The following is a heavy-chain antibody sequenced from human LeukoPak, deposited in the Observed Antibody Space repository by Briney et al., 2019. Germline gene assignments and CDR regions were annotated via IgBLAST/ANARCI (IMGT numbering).Heavy chain of an antibody. J-gene: IGHJ4*02. CDR1: GFTFSSYG. CDR2: IWYDGSNK. Sequence: GGSLRLSCAASGFTFSSYGMHWVRQAPGKGLEWVAVIWYDGSNKYYADSVKGRFTISRDNSKNTLYLQMNSPRAEDTAVYYCARGYDLGLFDYWGQGTLVTVSS. V-gene: IGHV3-33*01. CDR3: ARGYDLGLFDY. D-gene: IGHD2-15*01.